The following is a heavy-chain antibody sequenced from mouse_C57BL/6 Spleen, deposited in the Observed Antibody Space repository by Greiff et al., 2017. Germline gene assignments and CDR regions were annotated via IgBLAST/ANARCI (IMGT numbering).Heavy chain of an antibody. Sequence: QVQLKESGAELVKPGASVKLSCKASGYTFTEYTIHWVKQRPGQGLEWIGWFYPGSGSIKYNEKFKDKATLTADKSSSTVYMELSRLTSEDSAVYFCATHEEEGNSDAWFAYWGQGTLVTVSA. D-gene: IGHD2-1*01. CDR3: ATHEEEGNSDAWFAY. V-gene: IGHV1-62-2*01. CDR1: GYTFTEYT. CDR2: FYPGSGSI. J-gene: IGHJ3*01.